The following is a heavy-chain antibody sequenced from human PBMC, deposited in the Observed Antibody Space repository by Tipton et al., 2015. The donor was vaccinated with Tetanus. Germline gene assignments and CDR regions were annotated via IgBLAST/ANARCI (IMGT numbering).Heavy chain of an antibody. J-gene: IGHJ4*02. CDR3: AGLYPSPTGNGYFDY. Sequence: VQLVQSGAEVRKPGESLKISCMGSGYSFSTYWIGWVRQMPGKGLEWMGIIYPGDSDTRYSPSSQGQVSFSADKSITTAFLQWSSLKASDTAMYYCAGLYPSPTGNGYFDYWGQGALVTVSS. CDR1: GYSFSTYW. V-gene: IGHV5-51*01. D-gene: IGHD2-8*01. CDR2: IYPGDSDT.